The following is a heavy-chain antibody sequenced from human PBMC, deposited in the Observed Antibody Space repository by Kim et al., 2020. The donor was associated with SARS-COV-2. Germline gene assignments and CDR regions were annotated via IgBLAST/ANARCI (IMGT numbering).Heavy chain of an antibody. D-gene: IGHD3-22*01. Sequence: KVQERVTITRDMSTSTAYMELSSLRSEDTAVYYCAAEAFYDSSGTDAFDIWGQGTMVTVSS. J-gene: IGHJ3*02. V-gene: IGHV1-58*01. CDR3: AAEAFYDSSGTDAFDI.